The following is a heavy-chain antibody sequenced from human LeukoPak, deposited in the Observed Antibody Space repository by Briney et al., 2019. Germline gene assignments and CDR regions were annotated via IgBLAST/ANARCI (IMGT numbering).Heavy chain of an antibody. Sequence: PGGSLRLSCAVSGFTFSNYDMHWVRQAPGKGLEWVAVIWYDGSNKYYADSVKGRFTISRDNSKNTLYLQMNSLRAEDTAVYYCAARVVEDAFDIWGQGTMVTVSS. CDR3: AARVVEDAFDI. V-gene: IGHV3-33*01. J-gene: IGHJ3*02. CDR2: IWYDGSNK. CDR1: GFTFSNYD. D-gene: IGHD2-15*01.